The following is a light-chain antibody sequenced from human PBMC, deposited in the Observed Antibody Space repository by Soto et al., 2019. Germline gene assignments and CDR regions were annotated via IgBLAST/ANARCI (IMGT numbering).Light chain of an antibody. Sequence: ENVLTLSPCTLSVYLGERATLSCRASQSVSNNYLAWYQQKPGQAPRLLIYGASNRATGIPDRFSGSGSGTDFTLAISRREPEEFAVYYCQQYGSSGTFGQGTKVDIK. CDR1: QSVSNNY. V-gene: IGKV3-20*01. CDR2: GAS. J-gene: IGKJ1*01. CDR3: QQYGSSGT.